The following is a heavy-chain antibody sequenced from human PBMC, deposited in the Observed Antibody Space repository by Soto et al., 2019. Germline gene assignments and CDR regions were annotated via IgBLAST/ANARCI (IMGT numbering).Heavy chain of an antibody. D-gene: IGHD5-12*01. CDR3: ARDSEDSGYDFRTYYYYGMDV. CDR2: ISSSSSTI. J-gene: IGHJ6*01. V-gene: IGHV3-48*02. CDR1: GFTFSSYS. Sequence: GGSLRLSCAASGFTFSSYSMNWVRQAPGKGLEWVSYISSSSSTIYYADSVKGRFTISRDNAKNSLYLQMNSLRDEDTAVYYCARDSEDSGYDFRTYYYYGMDVWGQGTTVTVSS.